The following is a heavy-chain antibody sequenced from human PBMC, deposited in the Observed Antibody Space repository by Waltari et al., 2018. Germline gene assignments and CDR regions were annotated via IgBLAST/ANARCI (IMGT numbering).Heavy chain of an antibody. J-gene: IGHJ4*02. CDR3: AKLSSSSGCLDY. CDR2: ISGSGGST. V-gene: IGHV3-23*01. CDR1: GFTFSSYA. D-gene: IGHD6-19*01. Sequence: EVQLLESGGGLVQPGGSLRLSCAASGFTFSSYAMRWFRQAPGKGLEWVSAISGSGGSTYYADSVKGRFTISRDNSKNTLYLQMNSLRAEDTAVYYCAKLSSSSGCLDYWGQGTLVTVSS.